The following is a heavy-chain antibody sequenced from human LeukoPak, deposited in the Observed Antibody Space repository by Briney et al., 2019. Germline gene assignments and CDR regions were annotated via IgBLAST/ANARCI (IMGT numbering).Heavy chain of an antibody. CDR3: ARDARTIIAVAGTFDD. CDR2: ISYDGNNK. Sequence: SCKASGYTFTGYYMHWVRQAPGKGLEWVAVISYDGNNKYYADSVKGQFTISRDNSKNTLYLQMNSLRAEDTAVYYCARDARTIIAVAGTFDDWGQGTLVTVSS. J-gene: IGHJ4*02. CDR1: GYTFTGYY. V-gene: IGHV3-30-3*01. D-gene: IGHD6-19*01.